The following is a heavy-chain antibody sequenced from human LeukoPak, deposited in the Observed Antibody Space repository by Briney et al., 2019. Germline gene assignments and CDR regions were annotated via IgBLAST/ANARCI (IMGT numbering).Heavy chain of an antibody. Sequence: GGSLRLSCAASGFTFSNNIMNWVRQAPGKGLEWVSSISSSGIYIYYADSVKGRFTISRDNAKNSLYLQMNSLSAEDTAVFYCARAGNFAFDIWGQGTMVTVFS. D-gene: IGHD3-10*01. CDR1: GFTFSNNI. CDR3: ARAGNFAFDI. CDR2: ISSSGIYI. J-gene: IGHJ3*02. V-gene: IGHV3-21*01.